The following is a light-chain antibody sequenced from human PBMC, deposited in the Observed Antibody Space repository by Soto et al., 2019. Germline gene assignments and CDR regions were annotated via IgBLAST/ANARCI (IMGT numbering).Light chain of an antibody. Sequence: DIQMTQSPSTLSGSVGDRVTITCRASRTISSGLAWYQQKPGKAPKLLIYKASTLKSGVPSRFSGSGSGTEFTLTISSLQPDDFATYYCQHYNSYSEAFGQGTKVELK. CDR3: QHYNSYSEA. J-gene: IGKJ1*01. CDR1: RTISSG. CDR2: KAS. V-gene: IGKV1-5*03.